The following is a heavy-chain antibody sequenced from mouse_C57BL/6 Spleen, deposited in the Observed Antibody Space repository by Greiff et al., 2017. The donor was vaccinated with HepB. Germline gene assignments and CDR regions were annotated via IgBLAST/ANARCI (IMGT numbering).Heavy chain of an antibody. Sequence: QVQLQQSGAELVRPGASVTLSCKASGYTFTDYEMHWVKQTPVHGLEWIGAIDPETGGTAYNQKFKGKAILTADKSSSTAYMELRSLTSEDSAVYYCTGRITTVVATTGYFDVWGTGTTVTVSS. J-gene: IGHJ1*03. CDR2: IDPETGGT. CDR3: TGRITTVVATTGYFDV. CDR1: GYTFTDYE. D-gene: IGHD1-1*01. V-gene: IGHV1-15*01.